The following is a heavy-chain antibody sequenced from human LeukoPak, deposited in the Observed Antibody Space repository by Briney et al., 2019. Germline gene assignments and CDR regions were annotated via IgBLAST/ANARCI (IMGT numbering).Heavy chain of an antibody. D-gene: IGHD3-22*01. CDR1: GGSISSSSYY. Sequence: PSETLSLTCTVSGGSISSSSYYWGWIRQPPGKGLEWIGSIYYSGSTYYNPSLKSRVTISVDTSKNQFSLKLSSVTAADTAVYYCARVPTERRRSGYSYRGDSDYWGQGTLVTVSS. J-gene: IGHJ4*02. V-gene: IGHV4-39*07. CDR2: IYYSGST. CDR3: ARVPTERRRSGYSYRGDSDY.